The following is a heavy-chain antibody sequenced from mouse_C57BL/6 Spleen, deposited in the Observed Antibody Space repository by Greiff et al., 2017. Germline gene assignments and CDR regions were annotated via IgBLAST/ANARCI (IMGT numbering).Heavy chain of an antibody. Sequence: EVKLVESEGGLVQPGSSMKLSCTASGFTFSDYYMAWVRQVPEKGLEWVANINYDGSSTYYLDSLKSRFIISRDNAKNILYLQMSSLKSEDTATYYCARDLHYYGSSLFDYWGQGTTLTVSS. CDR1: GFTFSDYY. V-gene: IGHV5-16*01. D-gene: IGHD1-1*01. J-gene: IGHJ2*01. CDR3: ARDLHYYGSSLFDY. CDR2: INYDGSST.